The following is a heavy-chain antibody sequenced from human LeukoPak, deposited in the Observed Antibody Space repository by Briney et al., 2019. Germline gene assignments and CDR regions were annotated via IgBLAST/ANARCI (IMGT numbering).Heavy chain of an antibody. Sequence: SETLSLTCAVSGASIREYYWTWIRQSPGKGPEWIGYIYGNGTTFYNPSLKSRVTMSVDTSRNRFSLNLRSVTAADSAVYYGARTLCSRASCYDGRGNAFDIWGQGTRVTVSA. D-gene: IGHD2-2*01. CDR1: GASIREYY. J-gene: IGHJ3*02. CDR3: ARTLCSRASCYDGRGNAFDI. V-gene: IGHV4-4*09. CDR2: IYGNGTT.